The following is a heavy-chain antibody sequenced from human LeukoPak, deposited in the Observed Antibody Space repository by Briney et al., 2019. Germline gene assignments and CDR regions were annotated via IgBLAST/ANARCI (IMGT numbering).Heavy chain of an antibody. Sequence: SETLSLTCTVSGGSISSYYWSWIRQPPGKGLAWIGYIYYSGSTNYNPSLKSRVTISVDTSKNQLSLKLSSVTAADTAVYYCARVIAAAGTNYYYGMDVWGQGTTVTVSS. CDR3: ARVIAAAGTNYYYGMDV. J-gene: IGHJ6*02. CDR2: IYYSGST. CDR1: GGSISSYY. V-gene: IGHV4-59*01. D-gene: IGHD6-13*01.